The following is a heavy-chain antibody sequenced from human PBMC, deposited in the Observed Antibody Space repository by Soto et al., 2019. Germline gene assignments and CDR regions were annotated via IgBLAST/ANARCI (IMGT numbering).Heavy chain of an antibody. CDR2: IGGSGDDT. V-gene: IGHV3-23*01. CDR3: AKGTTISGGPCDH. D-gene: IGHD1-7*01. J-gene: IGHJ4*02. CDR1: GFTFSNYA. Sequence: GRSLRLTCAASGFTFSNYAMSWVRHAPGRGLEWVSLIGGSGDDTYYADSVKGRFTISRDSSKNVLYLQMSSLRAEDTAVYYCAKGTTISGGPCDHWGQGTLVTAPQ.